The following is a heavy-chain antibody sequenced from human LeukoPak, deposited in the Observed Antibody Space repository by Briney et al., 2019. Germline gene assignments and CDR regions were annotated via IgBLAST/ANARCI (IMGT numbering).Heavy chain of an antibody. D-gene: IGHD1-26*01. CDR2: INPNSGGT. J-gene: IGHJ4*02. V-gene: IGHV1-2*04. CDR1: GYTFTSYY. Sequence: GASVKVSCKASGYTFTSYYMHWVRQAPGQGLEWMGWINPNSGGTNYAQKFQGWVTMTRDTSISTAYMELSRLRSDDTAVYYCARDWDIGGSLAGPGDYWGQGTLVTVSS. CDR3: ARDWDIGGSLAGPGDY.